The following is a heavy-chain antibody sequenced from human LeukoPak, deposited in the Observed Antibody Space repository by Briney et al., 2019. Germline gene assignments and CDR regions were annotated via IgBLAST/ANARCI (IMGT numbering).Heavy chain of an antibody. V-gene: IGHV3-66*02. D-gene: IGHD3-3*01. CDR2: IYSGGST. J-gene: IGHJ4*02. CDR1: GFTVSSNY. Sequence: PGGSLRLSCAASGFTVSSNYMSWVRQAPGKGLEWVSVIYSGGSTYYADSVKGRFTTSRDNSKNTLYLQMNSLRAEDTAVYYCASVGPSYDFWSGYYRDFDYWGQGTLVTVSS. CDR3: ASVGPSYDFWSGYYRDFDY.